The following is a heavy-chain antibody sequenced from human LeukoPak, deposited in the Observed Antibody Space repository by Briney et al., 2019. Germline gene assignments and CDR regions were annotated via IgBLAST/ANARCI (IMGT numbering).Heavy chain of an antibody. CDR1: GGSISSSSYY. D-gene: IGHD5-12*01. CDR2: IYYSGST. J-gene: IGHJ4*02. CDR3: ASTRGYSPRKPSN. V-gene: IGHV4-39*01. Sequence: SETLSLTCTVSGGSISSSSYYWGWIRQPPGKGLEWIGSIYYSGSTYYNPSLKSRVTISVDTSKNQFSLKLSSVTAADTAVYYCASTRGYSPRKPSNWGQGTLVTVSS.